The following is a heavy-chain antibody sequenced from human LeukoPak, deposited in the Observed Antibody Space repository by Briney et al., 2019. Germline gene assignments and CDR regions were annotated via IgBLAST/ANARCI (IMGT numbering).Heavy chain of an antibody. V-gene: IGHV3-48*04. CDR3: ARDWGSSNY. D-gene: IGHD3-16*01. J-gene: IGHJ4*02. CDR1: GFTFSSYS. CDR2: ISSSSSTI. Sequence: PGGSLRLSCAVSGFTFSSYSMNWVRQAPGKGLEWVSYISSSSSTIYYADSVKGRFTISRDNAKNSLYLQMNSLRAEDTAVYYCARDWGSSNYWGQGTLVTVSS.